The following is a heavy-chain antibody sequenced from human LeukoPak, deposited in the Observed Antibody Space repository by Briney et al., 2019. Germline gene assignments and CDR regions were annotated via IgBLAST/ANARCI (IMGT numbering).Heavy chain of an antibody. V-gene: IGHV3-33*01. CDR1: VFTFSIYG. Sequence: PGRSLRLSCAACVFTFSIYGMHWVRHAPRKGGECGAVIWYDGSNKYYADSVKGRFPISGDNYKSTLYLQMNSLRAEDTAVYYCARGSGSSQYYFDYWGQGTLVTVSS. D-gene: IGHD3-10*01. CDR2: IWYDGSNK. J-gene: IGHJ4*02. CDR3: ARGSGSSQYYFDY.